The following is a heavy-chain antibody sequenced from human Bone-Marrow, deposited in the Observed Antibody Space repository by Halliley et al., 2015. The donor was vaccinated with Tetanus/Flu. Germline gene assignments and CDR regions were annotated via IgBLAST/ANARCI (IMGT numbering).Heavy chain of an antibody. CDR3: ARNSWGIDY. D-gene: IGHD3-16*01. V-gene: IGHV3-74*01. CDR2: IDNDGGTL. CDR1: GFTFRRHW. Sequence: SLRLSCAASGFTFRRHWMHWVRQAPGKGLLWVARIDNDGGTLDYAASVEGRFTISRDNAANTLYLQMNSLRVEDSAVYFCARNSWGIDYWGQGTLVTVSS. J-gene: IGHJ4*02.